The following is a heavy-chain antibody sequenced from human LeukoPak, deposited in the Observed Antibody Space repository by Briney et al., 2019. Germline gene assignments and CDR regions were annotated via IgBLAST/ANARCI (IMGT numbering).Heavy chain of an antibody. CDR2: IIPILGIA. Sequence: SVKVSCKAPGGIFSSYAISWVRQAPGQGLEWMGRIIPILGIANSAQKFQRSVTITADQSTSTAYMDLSSLRPEDTAVYYCARDLPPYYFDYWGQGTLVTVSS. CDR3: ARDLPPYYFDY. CDR1: GGIFSSYA. J-gene: IGHJ4*02. V-gene: IGHV1-69*04.